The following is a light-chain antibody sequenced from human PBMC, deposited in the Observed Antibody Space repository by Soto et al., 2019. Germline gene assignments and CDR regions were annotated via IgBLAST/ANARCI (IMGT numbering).Light chain of an antibody. V-gene: IGKV3-20*01. J-gene: IGKJ1*01. CDR2: GAS. CDR3: QQYYSTPWT. CDR1: QSITNNY. Sequence: EIVLTQSPGTLPLSPGERATLSCRASQSITNNYLAWYQQKPGRAHRLLIYGASSRATGIPDRFSGSGSGTDFTLTISRLEPEDVAVYYCQQYYSTPWTFGQGTKVEIK.